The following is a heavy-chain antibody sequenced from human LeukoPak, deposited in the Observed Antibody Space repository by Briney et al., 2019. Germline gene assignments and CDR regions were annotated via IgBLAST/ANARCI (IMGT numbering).Heavy chain of an antibody. CDR2: INDVGTT. Sequence: PSETLSLTCTASGGSIKSRYWSWIRQPPGKGLEWIGYINDVGTTNYNPSLKSRVTISVDTSKNQFSLKLTSVTAADTAVYYCARQNPAASGQGLDYWGQGSLVTVSS. V-gene: IGHV4-59*08. D-gene: IGHD6-13*01. J-gene: IGHJ4*02. CDR3: ARQNPAASGQGLDY. CDR1: GGSIKSRY.